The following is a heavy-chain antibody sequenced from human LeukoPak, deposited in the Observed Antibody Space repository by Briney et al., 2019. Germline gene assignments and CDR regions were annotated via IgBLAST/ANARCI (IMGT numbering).Heavy chain of an antibody. V-gene: IGHV4-34*01. CDR1: GGSFSGYY. D-gene: IGHD6-13*01. CDR3: AGEAGYSSTINWFDP. CDR2: INHSGST. J-gene: IGHJ5*02. Sequence: PSETLSLTCAVYGGSFSGYYSSWIRQPPGKGLEWIGEINHSGSTNYNPSLKSRVTISVDTSKNQFSLKLSSVTAADTAVYYCAGEAGYSSTINWFDPWGQGTLVTVSS.